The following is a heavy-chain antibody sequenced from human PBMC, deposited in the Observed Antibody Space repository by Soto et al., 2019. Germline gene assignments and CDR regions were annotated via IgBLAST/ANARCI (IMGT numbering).Heavy chain of an antibody. D-gene: IGHD6-13*01. J-gene: IGHJ5*02. V-gene: IGHV4-4*02. Sequence: SLTCAVSGGSISSSNWWSWVRQPPGKGLEWIGEIYHSGSTNYNPSLKSRVTISVDKSKNQFSLKLSSVTAADTAVYYCARDLVVAAATNWFDPWGQGTLVTVSS. CDR1: GGSISSSNW. CDR2: IYHSGST. CDR3: ARDLVVAAATNWFDP.